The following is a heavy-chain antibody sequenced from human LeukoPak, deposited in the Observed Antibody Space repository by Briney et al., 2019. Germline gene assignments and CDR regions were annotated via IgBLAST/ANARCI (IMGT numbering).Heavy chain of an antibody. CDR2: ISYDGSNK. CDR3: ARDQDIVVVTAIWYY. J-gene: IGHJ4*02. CDR1: GFTFSSYA. Sequence: GRSLRLSCAASGFTFSSYAMHWVRQAPGKGLEWVAVISYDGSNKYYADSVKGRFTISRDNSKNTLYLQMNSLRAEDTAVYYRARDQDIVVVTAIWYYWGQGTLVTVSS. D-gene: IGHD2-21*02. V-gene: IGHV3-30*04.